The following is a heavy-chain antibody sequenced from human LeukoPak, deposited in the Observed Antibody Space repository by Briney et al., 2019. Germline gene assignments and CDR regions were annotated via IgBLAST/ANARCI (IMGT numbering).Heavy chain of an antibody. V-gene: IGHV4-31*03. D-gene: IGHD3-22*01. Sequence: PSQTLSLTCTVSGGSISSGGYYWSWIRQHPGKGLEWIGYIYYSGSTYYNPSLKSRVTISVDTSKSQFSLKLSSVTAADTAVYYCAGTTYYYDSSGSDPNYWGQGTLVTVSS. CDR3: AGTTYYYDSSGSDPNY. J-gene: IGHJ4*02. CDR1: GGSISSGGYY. CDR2: IYYSGST.